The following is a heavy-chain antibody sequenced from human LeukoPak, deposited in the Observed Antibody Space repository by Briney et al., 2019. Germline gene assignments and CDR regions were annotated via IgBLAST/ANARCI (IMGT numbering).Heavy chain of an antibody. CDR3: ARSTPYISN. V-gene: IGHV4-59*02. CDR2: IYYSGST. Sequence: SETLSLTCTVSGGSVSSYYWSWIRQPPRKGLEWIGYIYYSGSTNYNPSLKSRVTISVDTSKNQFSLKLSSVTAADTAVYYCARSTPYISNWGQGTLVTVSS. J-gene: IGHJ4*02. CDR1: GGSVSSYY.